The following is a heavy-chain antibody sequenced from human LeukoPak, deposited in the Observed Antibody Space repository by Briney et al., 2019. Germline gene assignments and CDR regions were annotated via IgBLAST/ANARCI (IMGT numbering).Heavy chain of an antibody. CDR2: ISWNSGSI. V-gene: IGHV3-9*01. D-gene: IGHD1-26*01. Sequence: GGSLRLSCAASGFTFDDYAMHWVRQAPGKGLEWVSGISWNSGSIGYADSVKGRFTISRDNAKNSLYLQMNSLRAEDTALYYCAKDIGAGAYFDYWGQGTLVTVSS. J-gene: IGHJ4*02. CDR3: AKDIGAGAYFDY. CDR1: GFTFDDYA.